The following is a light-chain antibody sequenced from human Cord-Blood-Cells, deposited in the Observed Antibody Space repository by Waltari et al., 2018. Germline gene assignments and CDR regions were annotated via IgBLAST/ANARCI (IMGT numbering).Light chain of an antibody. CDR3: QQYNNWPRKGRDHMYT. J-gene: IGKJ2*01. Sequence: EIVMTQSPATLSVSPGERATLSCRARQSVSSNLAWYQQNPGQAPRLLLYGASTRATGIPARFSGSGSGTEFTLTISSLQSEDFAVYYCQQYNNWPRKGRDHMYTFGQGTKLEIK. V-gene: IGKV3-15*01. CDR1: QSVSSN. CDR2: GAS.